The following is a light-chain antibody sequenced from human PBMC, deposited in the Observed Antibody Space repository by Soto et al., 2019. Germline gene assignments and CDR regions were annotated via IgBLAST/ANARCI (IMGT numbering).Light chain of an antibody. CDR1: QDISSY. CDR3: QQRHSYPIT. J-gene: IGKJ5*01. Sequence: DSPLTQSPSFLSASVGHIDTVTCRASQDISSYLAWYQQKRGKAPNLLIHTASTLQSGVPSRFSGSGSGAEFALTISSLQPDDFATYYCQQRHSYPITFGQGTRLDIK. V-gene: IGKV1-9*01. CDR2: TAS.